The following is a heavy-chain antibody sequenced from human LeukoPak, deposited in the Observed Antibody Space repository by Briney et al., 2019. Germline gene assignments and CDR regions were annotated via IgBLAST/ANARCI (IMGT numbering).Heavy chain of an antibody. D-gene: IGHD3-10*01. V-gene: IGHV1-18*04. CDR2: ISPYNGNT. CDR3: ATDRSVTSGTYYIPSIWFDP. Sequence: ASVKVSCKASGYTFTGYYMHWVRQAPGQGLEWMGWISPYNGNTKYAQKFQGRVTMTTDTSTSTAYMELRSLRSDDTAVYYCATDRSVTSGTYYIPSIWFDPWGQGTLVTVSS. J-gene: IGHJ5*02. CDR1: GYTFTGYY.